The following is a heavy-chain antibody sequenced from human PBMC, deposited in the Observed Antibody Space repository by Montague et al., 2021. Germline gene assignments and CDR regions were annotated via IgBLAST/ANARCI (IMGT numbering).Heavy chain of an antibody. D-gene: IGHD2-15*01. CDR3: ARGGGGATATLFDS. Sequence: CAISGDSDGIKEPRCRSEEQTPERELHYEGGRCYRPEKKNENAVSVKSRVTVIADTSKNQFSLHLTSVSPEDTALYFCARGGGGATATLFDSWGRGTLVTVSS. J-gene: IGHJ4*02. CDR2: RCYRPEKKN. V-gene: IGHV6-1*01. CDR1: GDSDGIKEPR.